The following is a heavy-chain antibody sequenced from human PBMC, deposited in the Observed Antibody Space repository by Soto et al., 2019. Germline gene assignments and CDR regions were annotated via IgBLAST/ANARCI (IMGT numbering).Heavy chain of an antibody. CDR1: GFTFSSYA. Sequence: GGSLRLSCAASGFTFSSYAMSWVRQAPGKGLEWVSAISGSGGSTYYADSVKGRFTISRDNYKNTLYLQMNNLKGYNTAVYYCSKGLAVAGSSSTYFDYWGQGTLVTVSS. CDR3: SKGLAVAGSSSTYFDY. D-gene: IGHD6-19*01. CDR2: ISGSGGST. V-gene: IGHV3-23*01. J-gene: IGHJ4*02.